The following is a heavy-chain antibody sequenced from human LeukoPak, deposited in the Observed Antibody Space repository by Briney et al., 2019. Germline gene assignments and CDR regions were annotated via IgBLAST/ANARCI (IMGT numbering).Heavy chain of an antibody. J-gene: IGHJ4*02. CDR3: ARRENVYYYFDY. CDR2: IYHSGTT. D-gene: IGHD3-10*01. Sequence: SETLSLTCAVSGYSIASSSWWGWIRQPPGKGLEWIGYIYHSGTTYYNPSLQSRVTMSVDTSKNQFSLKLSSVTAVDTAVYYCARRENVYYYFDYWGQGTLVTVSS. V-gene: IGHV4-28*01. CDR1: GYSIASSSW.